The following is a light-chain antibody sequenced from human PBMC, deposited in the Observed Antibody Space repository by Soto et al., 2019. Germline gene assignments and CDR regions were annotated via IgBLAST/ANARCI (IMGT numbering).Light chain of an antibody. J-gene: IGLJ1*01. Sequence: SYELTQPPSVSVSPGQTARITCSGDALPKKYAYWYQQKSGQAPVLVIYEDNKRPSGIPERFSGSSSGTVATLTISGAQVEDEADYYCYSTDSSGNHRVFGTGTKLTVL. CDR1: ALPKKY. CDR2: EDN. V-gene: IGLV3-10*01. CDR3: YSTDSSGNHRV.